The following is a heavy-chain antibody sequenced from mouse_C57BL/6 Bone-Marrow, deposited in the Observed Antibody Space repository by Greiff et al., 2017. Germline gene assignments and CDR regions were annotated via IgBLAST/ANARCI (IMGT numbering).Heavy chain of an antibody. V-gene: IGHV3-6*01. CDR3: AREETYGSSYYAMDY. J-gene: IGHJ4*01. CDR2: ISYDGSN. D-gene: IGHD1-1*01. Sequence: EVKLQESGPGLVNPSQSLSLTCSVTGYSITSGYYWNWIRQFPGNKLEWMGYISYDGSNNYNPSLKNRISITRDTSKNQFFLKLNSVTTEDTATYYCAREETYGSSYYAMDYWGQGTSVTVSS. CDR1: GYSITSGYY.